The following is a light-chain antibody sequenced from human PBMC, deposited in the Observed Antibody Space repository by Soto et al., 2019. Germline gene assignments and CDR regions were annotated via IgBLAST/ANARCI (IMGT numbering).Light chain of an antibody. CDR3: VLYMGSGISV. V-gene: IGLV8-61*01. Sequence: QTVVTQEPSFSVSPGGTVPLTCGLSSGSVSTSYYPSWYQQTPGQAPRTLIYSTNTRSSGVPDRFSGSILGNKAALTITGAQADDESDYYCVLYMGSGISVFGGGTKVTVL. CDR2: STN. CDR1: SGSVSTSYY. J-gene: IGLJ2*01.